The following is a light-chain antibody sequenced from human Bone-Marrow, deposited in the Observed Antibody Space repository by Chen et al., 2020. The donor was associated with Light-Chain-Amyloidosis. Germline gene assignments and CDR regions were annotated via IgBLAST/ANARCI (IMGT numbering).Light chain of an antibody. Sequence: EVVLTQSPDTLSVSQGERATLSGRASQSVSSNLAWYPHKPGQAPRLLIYGASSRSTGVPPRFSGSGSGTDFTLTITSLQSEDSAVYYCQQYGLTFGQGTKVEIK. V-gene: IGKV3-15*01. CDR3: QQYGLT. CDR2: GAS. J-gene: IGKJ1*01. CDR1: QSVSSN.